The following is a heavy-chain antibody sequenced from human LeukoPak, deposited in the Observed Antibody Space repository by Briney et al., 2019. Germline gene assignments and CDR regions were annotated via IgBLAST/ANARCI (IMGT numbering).Heavy chain of an antibody. CDR2: IYYSGST. V-gene: IGHV4-30-4*01. J-gene: IGHJ3*02. CDR1: GGSISSGDYY. CDR3: ARAYGDYESGYDAFDI. Sequence: PSQTLSLTCTVSGGSISSGDYYWSWIRQPPGKGLEWIGYIYYSGSTYYNPSLKSRVTISVDTSKNQFSLKLSSVTAADTAVYYCARAYGDYESGYDAFDIWGQGTMVTASS. D-gene: IGHD4-17*01.